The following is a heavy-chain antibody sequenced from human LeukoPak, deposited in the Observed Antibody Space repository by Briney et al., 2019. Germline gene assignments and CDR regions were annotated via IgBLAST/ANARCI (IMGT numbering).Heavy chain of an antibody. CDR3: ARQIAVAGKARFDY. V-gene: IGHV4-4*07. D-gene: IGHD6-19*01. Sequence: ETLSLTCTVSGGTISSYYWTWIRQPAGKGLECIGRFYCTWSTIYNPSLNRRGTMSVDTSKNQFSLKLSSVTAADTAVYYCARQIAVAGKARFDYWGQGTLVTVSS. CDR2: FYCTWST. CDR1: GGTISSYY. J-gene: IGHJ4*02.